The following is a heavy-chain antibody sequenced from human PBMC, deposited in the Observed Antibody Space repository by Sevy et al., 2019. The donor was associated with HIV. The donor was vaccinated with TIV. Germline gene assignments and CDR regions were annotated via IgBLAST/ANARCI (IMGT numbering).Heavy chain of an antibody. CDR1: GYTFTSYG. CDR2: ISAYNGNT. V-gene: IGHV1-18*01. J-gene: IGHJ4*02. D-gene: IGHD3-22*01. CDR3: ARAGPTIVVVINFDY. Sequence: ASVKVSCKASGYTFTSYGISWVRQAPGQGLEWMGWISAYNGNTNYAQKLQGRVTMTTDTSTITAYMELRSLRSDDTAVYYCARAGPTIVVVINFDYWGQGTLVTVSS.